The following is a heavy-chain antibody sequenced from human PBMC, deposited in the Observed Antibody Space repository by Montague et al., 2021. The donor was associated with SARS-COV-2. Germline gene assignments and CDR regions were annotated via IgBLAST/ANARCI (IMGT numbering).Heavy chain of an antibody. D-gene: IGHD2-15*01. CDR3: AGYAGGGSNCFDI. CDR1: GGSISSSYYC. V-gene: IGHV4-39*01. J-gene: IGHJ4*02. CDR2: YNIGINS. Sequence: SETLSLTCTVSGGSISSSYYCWCRRPPPRGQGLGAVSIYNIGINSYYTPLLRSPITIYAATTKYLFSLTTTTAAAAAAVFYCGAGYAGGGSNCFDIWGQGTLVTVSS.